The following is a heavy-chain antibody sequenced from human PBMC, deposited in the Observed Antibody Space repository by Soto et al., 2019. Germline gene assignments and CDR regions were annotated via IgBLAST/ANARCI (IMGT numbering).Heavy chain of an antibody. CDR1: GGSFKGYC. Sequence: SETLSHRSAGYGGSFKGYCWSWIRQRLGKWLKWIREINHSGSTNYNPSLKSRVTISVDTSKNQFSLKLSSVTAADTAVYDCARGNVDIVATISHYYGMDVWGQGTTVTVS. V-gene: IGHV4-34*01. J-gene: IGHJ6*02. D-gene: IGHD5-12*01. CDR2: INHSGST. CDR3: ARGNVDIVATISHYYGMDV.